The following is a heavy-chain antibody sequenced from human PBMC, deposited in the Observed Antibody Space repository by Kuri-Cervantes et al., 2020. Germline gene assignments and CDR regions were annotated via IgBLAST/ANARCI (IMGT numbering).Heavy chain of an antibody. Sequence: LSCAASGFTFSSYGMHWVRQAPGKGLEWVAVIWYDGSNKYYADSVKGRFTISRDNSKNTLYLQMNSLRAEDTAVYYCAEGSGALYFDYWGQGTLVTVSS. CDR2: IWYDGSNK. J-gene: IGHJ4*02. CDR1: GFTFSSYG. V-gene: IGHV3-33*01. CDR3: AEGSGALYFDY. D-gene: IGHD3-10*01.